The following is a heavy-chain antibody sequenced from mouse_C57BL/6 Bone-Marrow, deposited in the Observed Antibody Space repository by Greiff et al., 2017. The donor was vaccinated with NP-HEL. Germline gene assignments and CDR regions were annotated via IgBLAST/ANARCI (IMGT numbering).Heavy chain of an antibody. CDR3: ARDALLYGSSHYYAMDY. CDR2: SRNKANDYTT. D-gene: IGHD1-1*01. Sequence: EVQVVESGGGLVQSGRSLRLSCATSGFTFSDFYMEWVRQAPGKGLEWIAASRNKANDYTTEYSASVKGRFIVSRDTSQSILYLQMNALRAEDTAIYYCARDALLYGSSHYYAMDYWGQGTSVTVSS. V-gene: IGHV7-1*01. CDR1: GFTFSDFY. J-gene: IGHJ4*01.